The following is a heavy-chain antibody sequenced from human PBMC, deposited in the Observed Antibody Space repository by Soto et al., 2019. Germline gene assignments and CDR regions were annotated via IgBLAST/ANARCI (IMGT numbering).Heavy chain of an antibody. D-gene: IGHD3-22*01. J-gene: IGHJ4*02. CDR1: GFLFSEKR. CDR3: AKYTHYSDRSDYHPPYYYDF. Sequence: XEALRLIFKDFGFLFSEKRKSWVRQAPGKGLEWVSSISGSSSHMYYADSLKGRFTISRDNAKNSLYLQMSGLRAEDAAVYFCAKYTHYSDRSDYHPPYYYDFWGQGILVTVSS. V-gene: IGHV3-21*01. CDR2: ISGSSSHM.